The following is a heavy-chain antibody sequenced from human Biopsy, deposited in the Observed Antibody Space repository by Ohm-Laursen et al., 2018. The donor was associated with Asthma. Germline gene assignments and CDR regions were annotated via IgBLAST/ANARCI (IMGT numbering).Heavy chain of an antibody. CDR1: SGSGGYMRSGNYY. J-gene: IGHJ6*02. V-gene: IGHV4-39*01. CDR3: VRGSSSWHHGPFHYYYGLDV. Sequence: SDTLSLTCSLSSGSGGYMRSGNYYWGWIRQSPGKGLEGIGRINYRGTTYYNPSLESRVTVSAQTSKNQFSLKLTSVTSADTAVYYCVRGSSSWHHGPFHYYYGLDVWGQGTTATVSS. D-gene: IGHD6-13*01. CDR2: INYRGTT.